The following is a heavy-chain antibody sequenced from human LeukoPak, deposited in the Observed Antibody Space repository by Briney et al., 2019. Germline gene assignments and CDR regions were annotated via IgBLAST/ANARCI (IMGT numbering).Heavy chain of an antibody. Sequence: SETLSLTCTVSGGSISSSSYYWRWIRQPPGKGLEWIGSIYYSGSTYYNPSLKGRVTISVDTSKNQFSLKLSSVTAADTAVYYCARVSISSSWYGRWGPWGQGTLVTVSS. CDR3: ARVSISSSWYGRWGP. CDR2: IYYSGST. J-gene: IGHJ5*02. D-gene: IGHD6-13*01. V-gene: IGHV4-39*07. CDR1: GGSISSSSYY.